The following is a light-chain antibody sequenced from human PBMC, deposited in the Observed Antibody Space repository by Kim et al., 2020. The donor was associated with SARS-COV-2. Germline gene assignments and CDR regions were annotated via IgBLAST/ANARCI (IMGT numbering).Light chain of an antibody. V-gene: IGKV4-1*01. J-gene: IGKJ1*01. CDR2: WAS. CDR1: QSVICRSNYRID. Sequence: PTINCTATQSVICRSNYRIDIAWDQQKPGQPPSLLIYWASTRESGVPDRFSGSGAGTDFTLTISGLQAEDVAVYYCQQYDGSPLTFGQGTKVDIK. CDR3: QQYDGSPLT.